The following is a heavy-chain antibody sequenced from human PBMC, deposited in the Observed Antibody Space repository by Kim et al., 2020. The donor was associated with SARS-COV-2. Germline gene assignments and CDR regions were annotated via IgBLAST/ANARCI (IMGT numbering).Heavy chain of an antibody. CDR2: IIPILGIA. V-gene: IGHV1-69*02. CDR3: ARQPNSGWYFDY. D-gene: IGHD6-19*01. J-gene: IGHJ4*02. CDR1: GGTFSSYT. Sequence: SVKVSCKASGGTFSSYTISWVRQAPGQGLEWMGKIIPILGIANYAQKFQGRVTIIADKSTSTAYMELSSLRSEDTAVYYCARQPNSGWYFDYWGQGTLVTVSS.